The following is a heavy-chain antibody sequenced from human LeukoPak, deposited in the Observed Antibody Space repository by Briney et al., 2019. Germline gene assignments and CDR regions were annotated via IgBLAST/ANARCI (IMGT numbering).Heavy chain of an antibody. D-gene: IGHD2/OR15-2a*01. Sequence: VKVSCKASGYTFTSYGISWVRQAPGQGLDWMGWISAYNGNTNYAQKLQGRVTMTTDTSTSTAYMELRSLRSDDTAVYYCAFSRYYLQGSYYYMDVWGKGTTVTVSS. V-gene: IGHV1-18*01. J-gene: IGHJ6*03. CDR2: ISAYNGNT. CDR3: AFSRYYLQGSYYYMDV. CDR1: GYTFTSYG.